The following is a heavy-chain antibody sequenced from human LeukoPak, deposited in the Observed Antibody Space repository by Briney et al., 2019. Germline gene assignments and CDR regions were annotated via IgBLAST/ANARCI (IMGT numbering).Heavy chain of an antibody. CDR3: ARRRVLLWFGELTNNWFDP. J-gene: IGHJ5*02. D-gene: IGHD3-10*01. CDR2: INHSGST. V-gene: IGHV4-34*01. CDR1: GGSFSGYY. Sequence: SETLSLTCAVYGGSFSGYYWSWIRQPPGKGLEWIGEINHSGSTNYNPSLKSRVTISVDTSKNQFSLKLSSVTAADTAVYYCARRRVLLWFGELTNNWFDPWGQGTLVTVSS.